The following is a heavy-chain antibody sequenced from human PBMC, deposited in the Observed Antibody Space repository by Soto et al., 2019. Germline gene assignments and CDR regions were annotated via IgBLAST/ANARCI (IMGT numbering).Heavy chain of an antibody. CDR3: ARARFDYYDSSGYILQSY. D-gene: IGHD3-22*01. CDR1: GFTFSSYA. V-gene: IGHV3-23*01. Sequence: QLGGSLRLSCAASGFTFSSYAMSWVRQAPGKGLEWVSAISGSGGSTYYADSVKGRFTISRDNSKNTLYLQMNSLRAEDTAVYYCARARFDYYDSSGYILQSYWGQGTLVTVSS. CDR2: ISGSGGST. J-gene: IGHJ4*02.